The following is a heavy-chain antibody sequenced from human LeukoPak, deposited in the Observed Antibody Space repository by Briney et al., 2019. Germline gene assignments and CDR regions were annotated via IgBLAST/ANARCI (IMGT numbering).Heavy chain of an antibody. D-gene: IGHD3-10*01. V-gene: IGHV1-2*02. CDR2: INPNSGGT. CDR3: ARRMMVRGVGYYGMDV. CDR1: GYAFTVYY. J-gene: IGHJ6*02. Sequence: ASVKVSCKSSGYAFTVYYMHWVRQAPGHGLVWMGWINPNSGGTNYAQKFQGRVTMTRDTSISTAYMELSRLRSDDTAVYYCARRMMVRGVGYYGMDVWGQGTTDTVSS.